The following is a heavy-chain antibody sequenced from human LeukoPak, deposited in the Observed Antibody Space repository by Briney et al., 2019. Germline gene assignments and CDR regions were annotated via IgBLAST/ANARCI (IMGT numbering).Heavy chain of an antibody. D-gene: IGHD1-26*01. J-gene: IGHJ4*02. CDR1: GYTFTGYY. Sequence: ASVNVSRKASGYTFTGYYMLWVRQAPGQGLEGMGWKNPNSGGTNCAQKFQGRVNMTRDTSISTAYMELSRLRSDDTAVYYCASDWGGSYFKHFDYWGQGTLVTVSS. CDR3: ASDWGGSYFKHFDY. V-gene: IGHV1-2*02. CDR2: KNPNSGGT.